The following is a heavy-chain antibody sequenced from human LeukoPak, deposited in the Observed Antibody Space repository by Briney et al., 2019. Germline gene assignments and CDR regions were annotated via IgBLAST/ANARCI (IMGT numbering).Heavy chain of an antibody. CDR1: GFTFSTYW. D-gene: IGHD3-22*01. J-gene: IGHJ3*01. CDR3: ARDRNYYDGSAYYDVFDV. V-gene: IGHV3-7*01. CDR2: IRKDGSIK. Sequence: SGGSLRLSCAASGFTFSTYWMSWVRQAPGKGLEWVANIRKDGSIKHYVDSVTGRFTISRDNAKNSLFLQLNNLRAEDTAVHYCARDRNYYDGSAYYDVFDVWGQGTTITVSS.